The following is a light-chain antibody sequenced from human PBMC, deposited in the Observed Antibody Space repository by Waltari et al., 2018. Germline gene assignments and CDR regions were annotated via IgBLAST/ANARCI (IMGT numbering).Light chain of an antibody. J-gene: IGKJ1*01. CDR1: QSISSW. Sequence: DIQMTQSPSTLSASVGDRVTIPCRASQSISSWLAWYQQKPGKALKLLIYKASSLQSVVPSRFSGSGSGTEFTLTISSLQPDDFATYYCQQYNSYPWTFGQGTKVEIK. CDR2: KAS. CDR3: QQYNSYPWT. V-gene: IGKV1-5*03.